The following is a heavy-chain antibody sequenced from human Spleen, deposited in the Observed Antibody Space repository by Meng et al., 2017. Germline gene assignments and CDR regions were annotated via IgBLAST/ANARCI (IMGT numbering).Heavy chain of an antibody. Sequence: SQTLSLTCAVSGGSLSGFFWTWIRQSPGKGLEWIGEINDSGTTNYNPSLKSQVTISIDTSKSQFSLKLSSVTAADTAVYYCARGDVRYFDWLLWNYWGQGTLVTVSS. V-gene: IGHV4-34*01. CDR2: INDSGTT. CDR1: GGSLSGFF. D-gene: IGHD3-9*01. CDR3: ARGDVRYFDWLLWNY. J-gene: IGHJ4*02.